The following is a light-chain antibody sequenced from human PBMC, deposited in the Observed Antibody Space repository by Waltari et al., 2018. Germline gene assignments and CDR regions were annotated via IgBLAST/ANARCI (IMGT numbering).Light chain of an antibody. CDR3: CSYAGRGDEAV. Sequence: QSALTQPASVSGSPGQSITISCTGTNSDVGSYNLVSWYQQHPGKAPKLMIYDVSQRPSGVFNRFSGSNSGNTASLTISGLQTEDEADYYCCSYAGRGDEAVFGGGTKLTVL. CDR2: DVS. V-gene: IGLV2-23*02. J-gene: IGLJ2*01. CDR1: NSDVGSYNL.